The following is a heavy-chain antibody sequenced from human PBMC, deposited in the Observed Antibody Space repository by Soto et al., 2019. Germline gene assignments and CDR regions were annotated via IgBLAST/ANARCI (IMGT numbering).Heavy chain of an antibody. D-gene: IGHD3-22*01. CDR1: GFTLSSYG. CDR2: IWYDGSNK. Sequence: GGSLRLSCAASGFTLSSYGMHWVRQAPGKGLEWVAVIWYDGSNKYYADSVKGRFTISRDNSKNTLYLQMNSLRAEDTAVYYCAREDAPYYYDSSGYYFYDYWGQGTLVTVSS. V-gene: IGHV3-33*01. CDR3: AREDAPYYYDSSGYYFYDY. J-gene: IGHJ4*02.